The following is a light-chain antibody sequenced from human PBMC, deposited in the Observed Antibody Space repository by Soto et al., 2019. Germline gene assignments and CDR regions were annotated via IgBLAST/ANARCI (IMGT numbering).Light chain of an antibody. CDR3: QQYYTFPWT. CDR2: WAS. Sequence: DIVMTQSPDSLAVSLGERATINCKSSQSVLFSSNTKNYLAWYQQKPGQPPKLLIYWASIRESGVPDRVSGSGSGTDFTLTISSLQAADVAVYYCQQYYTFPWTFGQGTKVEIK. V-gene: IGKV4-1*01. J-gene: IGKJ1*01. CDR1: QSVLFSSNTKNY.